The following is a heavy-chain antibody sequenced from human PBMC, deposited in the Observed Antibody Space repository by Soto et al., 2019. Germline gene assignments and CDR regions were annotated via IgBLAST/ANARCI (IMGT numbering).Heavy chain of an antibody. CDR3: ARALTPTDY. CDR1: GYTFTSYG. CDR2: ISAHNGNT. D-gene: IGHD3-9*01. J-gene: IGHJ4*02. V-gene: IGHV1-18*01. Sequence: QVQLVQSGAEVKKPGASVKVSCKASGYTFTSYGISWVRQAPGQGLEWMGWISAHNGNTIYAQKLQGRVTMSTDTSTSKAYMAQRSLRSDDTAVYYCARALTPTDYWGQGTLVTVSS.